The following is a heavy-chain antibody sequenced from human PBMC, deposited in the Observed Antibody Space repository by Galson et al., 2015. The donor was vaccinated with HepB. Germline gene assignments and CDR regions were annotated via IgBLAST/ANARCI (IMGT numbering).Heavy chain of an antibody. V-gene: IGHV3-20*04. CDR3: ARHGSGSYYQSWRDH. D-gene: IGHD3-10*01. CDR1: GFTFDDYG. J-gene: IGHJ5*02. CDR2: IYWNGGVT. Sequence: SLRLSCAASGFTFDDYGLSWVRQVPGKGLEWVSGIYWNGGVTDYADSVKGRFTISRDNAKNSLYLQMNSLRAEDTALYYCARHGSGSYYQSWRDHWGQVTLVTVSS.